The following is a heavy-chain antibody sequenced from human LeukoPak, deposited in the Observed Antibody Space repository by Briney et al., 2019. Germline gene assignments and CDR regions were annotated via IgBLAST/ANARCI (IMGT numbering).Heavy chain of an antibody. CDR3: AREGPTEYWFDP. CDR2: INPKSGGT. D-gene: IGHD1-26*01. J-gene: IGHJ5*02. Sequence: ASVKVSCKASGYTFTGYYMHWVRQAPGQGLEWMGWINPKSGGTNYAQKLRGRVTMTRDTSITTAYMELSGLSSDDTAVYYCAREGPTEYWFDPWGQGTLVTASS. CDR1: GYTFTGYY. V-gene: IGHV1-2*02.